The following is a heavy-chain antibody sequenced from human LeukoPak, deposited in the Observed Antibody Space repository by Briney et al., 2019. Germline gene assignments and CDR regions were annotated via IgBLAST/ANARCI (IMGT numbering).Heavy chain of an antibody. D-gene: IGHD1-26*01. CDR1: GFTFSSYS. J-gene: IGHJ4*02. V-gene: IGHV3-21*01. CDR2: ISSSSSYI. Sequence: GGSLRLSCAASGFTFSSYSMNWVRQAPGKGLEWVSSISSSSSYIYYADSVKGRFTISRDNAKNSLYLQMNSLRAEDTAVYYCARISGSYVYPDYWGQGTLLTVSS. CDR3: ARISGSYVYPDY.